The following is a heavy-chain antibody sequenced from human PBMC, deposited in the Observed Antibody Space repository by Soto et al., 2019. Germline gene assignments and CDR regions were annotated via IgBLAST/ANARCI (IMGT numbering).Heavy chain of an antibody. J-gene: IGHJ5*01. CDR2: IIPIFGTA. V-gene: IGHV1-69*13. CDR1: GGILSNYA. D-gene: IGHD6-19*01. CDR3: ARMATSGWYGWFDS. Sequence: GASVKVSCKASGGILSNYAINWVRQAPGQGLEWMGGIIPIFGTAIYAQTFQGRVTITADESATTISMELSSLRSDDTAVYYCARMATSGWYGWFDSWGQGILVTVSS.